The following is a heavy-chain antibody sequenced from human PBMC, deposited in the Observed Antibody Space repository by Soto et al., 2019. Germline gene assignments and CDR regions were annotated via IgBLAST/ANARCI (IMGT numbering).Heavy chain of an antibody. CDR2: IHPSDSDT. Sequence: PCQPQQIPCSNSGGNITTHWIGRVLQIPGRGLEWVAIIHPSDSDTRYSQSLQGRLTISADKSISTIYLQWSSLKASDTAMYYCARRTYDLERQNWFDPWGQGTLVTVSS. J-gene: IGHJ5*02. D-gene: IGHD3-3*01. CDR1: GGNITTHW. CDR3: ARRTYDLERQNWFDP. V-gene: IGHV5-51*01.